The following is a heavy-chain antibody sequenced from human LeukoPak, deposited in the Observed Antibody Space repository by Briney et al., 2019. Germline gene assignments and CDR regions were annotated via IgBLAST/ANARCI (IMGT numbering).Heavy chain of an antibody. J-gene: IGHJ4*02. CDR2: ISGSGGST. CDR1: GFTFSSYA. V-gene: IGHV3-23*01. Sequence: PGGSLRLSCAASGFTFSSYAMSWVRQAPGKGLEWVSAISGSGGSTYYADSVKGRFTISRDNSKNSLYLQMNSLRAEDTALYYCAKGVGTYPSYYFDYWGQGTLVTVSS. D-gene: IGHD1-26*01. CDR3: AKGVGTYPSYYFDY.